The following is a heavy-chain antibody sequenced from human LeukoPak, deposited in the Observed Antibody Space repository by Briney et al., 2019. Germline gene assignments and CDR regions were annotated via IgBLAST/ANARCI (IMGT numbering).Heavy chain of an antibody. CDR3: ARGGNLYYDSSGYTFDY. CDR2: INHSGST. J-gene: IGHJ4*02. D-gene: IGHD3-22*01. CDR1: GGSFSGYY. Sequence: SETLSLTCAVYGGSFSGYYWSWIRQPPGKGLEWIGEINHSGSTNYNPSLKSRVTISVDTSKNQFSLKLSSVTAADTAVYYCARGGNLYYDSSGYTFDYWGQGTLVTVSS. V-gene: IGHV4-34*01.